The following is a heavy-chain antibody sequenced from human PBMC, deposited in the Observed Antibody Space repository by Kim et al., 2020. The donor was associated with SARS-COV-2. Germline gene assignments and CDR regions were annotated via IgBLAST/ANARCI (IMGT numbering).Heavy chain of an antibody. D-gene: IGHD6-13*01. V-gene: IGHV1-69*01. Sequence: AQKCQGRVTITADESTSTAYMELSSLRSEDTAVYYCARENSSSGSGDAFDIWGQGTMVTVSS. CDR3: ARENSSSGSGDAFDI. J-gene: IGHJ3*02.